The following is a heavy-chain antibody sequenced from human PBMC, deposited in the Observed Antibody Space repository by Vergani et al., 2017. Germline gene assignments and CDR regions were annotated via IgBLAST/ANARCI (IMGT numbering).Heavy chain of an antibody. CDR3: ARXTLGYCSGGSCYGRYFDL. CDR1: GGSFSGYY. V-gene: IGHV4-34*01. D-gene: IGHD2-15*01. J-gene: IGHJ2*01. CDR2: INHSGST. Sequence: QVQLQQWGAGLLKPSETLSLTCAVYGGSFSGYYWSWIRQPPGKGLEWIGEINHSGSTNYNPSLKSRVTISVDTSKNQFSLKLCSVTAADTAVYYCARXTLGYCSGGSCYGRYFDLWGRGTLVTVSS.